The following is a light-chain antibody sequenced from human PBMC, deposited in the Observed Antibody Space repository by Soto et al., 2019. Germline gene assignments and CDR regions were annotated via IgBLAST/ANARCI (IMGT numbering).Light chain of an antibody. Sequence: QSVLTQPPSVSGSPGQSVTISCTGTSSDVGNYNRVSWYQQPPGTAPKLMIYEVSTRPSGVPDRFSGSKSVNTASLTISGLQAEDEADYYCNSYTTSSTYVFGTGTKLTVL. CDR2: EVS. V-gene: IGLV2-18*02. CDR3: NSYTTSSTYV. J-gene: IGLJ1*01. CDR1: SSDVGNYNR.